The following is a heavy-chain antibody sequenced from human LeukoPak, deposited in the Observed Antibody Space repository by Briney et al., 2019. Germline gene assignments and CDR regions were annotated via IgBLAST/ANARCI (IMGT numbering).Heavy chain of an antibody. CDR2: ISYDGRNK. J-gene: IGHJ1*01. CDR3: ASDSSGWYQYFQH. CDR1: GFTFSSYS. Sequence: GGSLRLSCAASGFTFSSYSMRWVRQAPGKGLEGGAVISYDGRNKYYADSVKGRFTISRDNAKNSLYLQMNSLRAEDTAVYYCASDSSGWYQYFQHWGQGTLVTVSS. V-gene: IGHV3-30*04. D-gene: IGHD6-19*01.